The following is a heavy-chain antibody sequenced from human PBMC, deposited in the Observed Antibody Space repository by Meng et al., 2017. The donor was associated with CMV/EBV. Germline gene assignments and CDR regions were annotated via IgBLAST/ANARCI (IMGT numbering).Heavy chain of an antibody. CDR3: ARDPYRDDSHYYYGMDV. CDR2: ISSSGSTI. CDR1: GFTFSSYE. Sequence: GGSLRLSCAASGFTFSSYEMNWVHQAPGKGLEWVSYISSSGSTIYYADSVKGRFTISRDNAKNSLYLQMNSLRAEDTAVYYCARDPYRDDSHYYYGMDVWGQGTTVTVSS. D-gene: IGHD3-16*01. V-gene: IGHV3-48*03. J-gene: IGHJ6*02.